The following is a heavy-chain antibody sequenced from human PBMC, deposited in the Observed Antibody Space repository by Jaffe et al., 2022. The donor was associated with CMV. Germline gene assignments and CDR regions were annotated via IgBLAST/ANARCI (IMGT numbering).Heavy chain of an antibody. CDR1: EFTFSNYW. CDR3: ARDMKGWVVPFGFDY. CDR2: INQDGSEK. V-gene: IGHV3-7*01. J-gene: IGHJ4*02. Sequence: EVQLVESGGGLVHPGGSLRLSCATSEFTFSNYWMTWVRQAPGQGLEWVANINQDGSEKYYLDSVKGRFTISRDNARKSLFLQMNSLRGDDTAMYYCARDMKGWVVPFGFDYWGQGTRVTVSS. D-gene: IGHD6-19*01.